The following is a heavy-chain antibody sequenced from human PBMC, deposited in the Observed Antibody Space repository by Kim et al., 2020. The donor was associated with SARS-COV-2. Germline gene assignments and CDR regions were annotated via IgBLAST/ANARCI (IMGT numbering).Heavy chain of an antibody. D-gene: IGHD1-7*01. J-gene: IGHJ5*02. CDR3: AKDMDTGTPGPWFDP. CDR1: GFTFSSYG. CDR2: ISYDGSNK. Sequence: GGSLRLSCAASGFTFSSYGMHWVRQAPGKGLEWVAVISYDGSNKYYADSVKGRFTISRDNSKNTLYLQMNSLRAEDTAVYYCAKDMDTGTPGPWFDPWGQGTLVTVSS. V-gene: IGHV3-30*18.